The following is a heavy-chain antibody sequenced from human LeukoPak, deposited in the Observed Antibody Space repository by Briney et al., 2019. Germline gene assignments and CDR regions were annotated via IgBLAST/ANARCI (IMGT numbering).Heavy chain of an antibody. CDR3: ARDPRGPTEYDSSGRDSFDY. CDR1: GFTFNDYG. CDR2: INWNGGST. Sequence: GGSLRLSCAASGFTFNDYGMSWVRQAPGKGLGWGSGINWNGGSTAYADSVKGRFTVSRDNSKNTLFLQMNSLRAEDTAVYYCARDPRGPTEYDSSGRDSFDYWGQGTLVTVSS. V-gene: IGHV3-20*04. D-gene: IGHD3-22*01. J-gene: IGHJ4*02.